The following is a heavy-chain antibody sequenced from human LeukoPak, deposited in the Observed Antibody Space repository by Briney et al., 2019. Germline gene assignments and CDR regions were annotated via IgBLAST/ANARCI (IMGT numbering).Heavy chain of an antibody. D-gene: IGHD1-26*01. CDR2: ISYDGSNK. J-gene: IGHJ4*02. Sequence: GGSLRLSCAASGFTFSSHAMHWVRQAPGKGLEWVAVISYDGSNKYYADSVKGRFTISRDNSKNTLYLQMNSLRAEDTAVYYCAKDCGSYVFDYWGQGTLVTVSS. CDR1: GFTFSSHA. CDR3: AKDCGSYVFDY. V-gene: IGHV3-30*04.